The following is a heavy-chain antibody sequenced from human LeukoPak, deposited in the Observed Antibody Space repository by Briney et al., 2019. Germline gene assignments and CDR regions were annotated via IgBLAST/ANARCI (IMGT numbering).Heavy chain of an antibody. CDR1: GGSFSGYY. CDR2: INHSGST. J-gene: IGHJ4*02. Sequence: SETLSLTCAVYGGSFSGYYWSWIRQPPGKGLEWIGEINHSGSTNYNPSLKSRVTISVDTSKNQFSLKLSSVTAADTAVYYCTIGLTYYYDRSGYYSSYYFDYWGQGTLVTVSS. D-gene: IGHD3-22*01. CDR3: TIGLTYYYDRSGYYSSYYFDY. V-gene: IGHV4-34*01.